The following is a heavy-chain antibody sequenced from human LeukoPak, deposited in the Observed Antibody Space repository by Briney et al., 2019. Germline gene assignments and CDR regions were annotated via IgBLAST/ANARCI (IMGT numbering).Heavy chain of an antibody. CDR2: IKRDGSEK. CDR3: ASCGNYYGFLYYFEY. J-gene: IGHJ4*02. CDR1: GFSFNTYW. D-gene: IGHD1-26*01. V-gene: IGHV3-7*01. Sequence: GGSLRLSCAASGFSFNTYWMTWVRQAPGKGLEWVPNIKRDGSEKYYVDSVKGRFTISRDNAKNSLYLQMNSLRAEDTAVYYCASCGNYYGFLYYFEYWGQGTLVTVSS.